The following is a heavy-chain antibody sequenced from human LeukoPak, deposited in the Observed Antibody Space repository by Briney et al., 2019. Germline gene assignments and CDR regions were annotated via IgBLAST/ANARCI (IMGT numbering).Heavy chain of an antibody. D-gene: IGHD2-8*01. J-gene: IGHJ4*02. CDR3: AKDRFCTNGVCSGSFDY. Sequence: GGSLRLSCAASGFTFSSYGIHWVRQAPGKGLQWVAFIRSDGSNEKYAGSVKGRFTISRDNSKNTLYLQMNSLRAEDTAVYYYAKDRFCTNGVCSGSFDYWGQGTLVTVSS. V-gene: IGHV3-30*02. CDR2: IRSDGSNE. CDR1: GFTFSSYG.